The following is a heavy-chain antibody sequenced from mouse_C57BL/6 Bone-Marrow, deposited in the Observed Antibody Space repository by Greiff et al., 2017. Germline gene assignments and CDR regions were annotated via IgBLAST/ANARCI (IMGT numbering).Heavy chain of an antibody. J-gene: IGHJ3*01. D-gene: IGHD1-1*01. CDR3: TTWGSILLRWFAY. Sequence: VQLKQSGAELARPGASVKLSCTASGFNIKDDYMHWVKQRPEQGLEWIGWIDPENGDTEYASKFQGKATITADTSANTAYLQLSSLTSEDTAVYYCTTWGSILLRWFAYWGQGTLVTVSA. V-gene: IGHV14-4*01. CDR1: GFNIKDDY. CDR2: IDPENGDT.